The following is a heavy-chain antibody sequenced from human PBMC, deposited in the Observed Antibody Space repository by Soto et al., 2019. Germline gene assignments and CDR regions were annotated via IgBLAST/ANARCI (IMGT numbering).Heavy chain of an antibody. Sequence: GGSLRLSCAASGFTFSSYSMNWVRQAPGKGLEWVSYISSSSSTIYYADSVKGRFTISRDNAKNSLYLQMNSLRAEDTAVYYCARDPDLWGGTYYMDVWGKGTTVTVSS. J-gene: IGHJ6*03. CDR3: ARDPDLWGGTYYMDV. V-gene: IGHV3-48*01. CDR2: ISSSSSTI. CDR1: GFTFSSYS. D-gene: IGHD1-26*01.